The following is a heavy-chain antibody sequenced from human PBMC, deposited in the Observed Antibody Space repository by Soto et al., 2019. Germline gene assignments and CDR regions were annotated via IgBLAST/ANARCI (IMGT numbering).Heavy chain of an antibody. CDR1: GFTFEDYG. V-gene: IGHV3-20*04. J-gene: IGHJ6*02. CDR2: INWNGDTA. D-gene: IGHD6-19*01. Sequence: EVQLVESGGGVVRPGGHLRLSCAASGFTFEDYGMNWVRQRPGKGLEGVAGINWNGDTALYADSVKGRVTITRDNARNSLYLQTSSLRAEDTAVYYCARPLTVARDYYLYGMDVWGQGTTVTVSS. CDR3: ARPLTVARDYYLYGMDV.